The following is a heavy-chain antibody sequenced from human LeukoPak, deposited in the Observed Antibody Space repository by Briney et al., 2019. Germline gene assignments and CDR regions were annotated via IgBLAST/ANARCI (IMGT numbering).Heavy chain of an antibody. CDR2: IYHSGSP. V-gene: IGHV4-4*02. CDR3: ARKVRTGYYYYGMDV. CDR1: GGSISSNNW. D-gene: IGHD1-1*01. J-gene: IGHJ6*02. Sequence: SGTLSLTCAVSGGSISSNNWWGWVRQPPGKGLEWIGEIYHSGSPNYNPSLKSRVTISVDKSRNHFSLNLSSVTAADTAVYYCARKVRTGYYYYGMDVWGQGTTVTVSS.